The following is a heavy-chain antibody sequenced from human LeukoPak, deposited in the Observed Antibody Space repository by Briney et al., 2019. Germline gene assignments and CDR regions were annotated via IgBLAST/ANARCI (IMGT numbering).Heavy chain of an antibody. J-gene: IGHJ6*02. Sequence: SGTLSLTCAVSGGSISTTNWWSWVRQPPGKGLEWIGEIYHSGSTNYNPPLKSRVTISVDTSKNQFSLKLSSVTAADTAVYYCAKCGYSYGSYYYYGMDVWGQGTTVTVSS. CDR3: AKCGYSYGSYYYYGMDV. CDR2: IYHSGST. V-gene: IGHV4-4*02. CDR1: GGSISTTNW. D-gene: IGHD5-18*01.